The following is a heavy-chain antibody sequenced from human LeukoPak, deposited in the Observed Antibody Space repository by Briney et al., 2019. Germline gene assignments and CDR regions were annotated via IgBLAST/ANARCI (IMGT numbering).Heavy chain of an antibody. CDR2: IIPIFGTA. CDR3: ARDLRNSSSWPWYAFDI. V-gene: IGHV1-69*13. CDR1: GGTFSSYA. D-gene: IGHD6-13*01. Sequence: ASVKVSCKASGGTFSSYAISWVRQAPGQGLEWMGGIIPIFGTANYAQKFQGRVTITADESTSTAYMELSRLRSDDTAVYYCARDLRNSSSWPWYAFDIWGQGTMVTVSS. J-gene: IGHJ3*02.